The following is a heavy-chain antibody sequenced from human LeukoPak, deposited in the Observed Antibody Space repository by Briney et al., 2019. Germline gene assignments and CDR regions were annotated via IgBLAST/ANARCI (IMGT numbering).Heavy chain of an antibody. D-gene: IGHD3-9*01. CDR3: ARDRPYDIDGMDV. Sequence: SETLSLTCTVSGGSISSYYRSWIRQPPGKGLEWIGYIYYSGSTNYNPSLKSRVTISVDTSKNQFSLKLSSVTAADTAVYYCARDRPYDIDGMDVWGQGTTVTVSS. V-gene: IGHV4-59*01. CDR2: IYYSGST. CDR1: GGSISSYY. J-gene: IGHJ6*02.